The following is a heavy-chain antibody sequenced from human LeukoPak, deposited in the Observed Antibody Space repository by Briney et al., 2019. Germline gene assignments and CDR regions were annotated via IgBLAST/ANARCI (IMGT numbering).Heavy chain of an antibody. V-gene: IGHV3-7*01. CDR1: GFTFSSYW. Sequence: GGSLRLSCAASGFTFSSYWMSWVRHAPGKGLEWVANIKQDGSEKYYVDSVKGRFTISRDNAKNSLYLQMNSLRDEDTAVYYCARDGHRNYYYYMDVWGKGTTVTVSS. CDR3: ARDGHRNYYYYMDV. CDR2: IKQDGSEK. J-gene: IGHJ6*03.